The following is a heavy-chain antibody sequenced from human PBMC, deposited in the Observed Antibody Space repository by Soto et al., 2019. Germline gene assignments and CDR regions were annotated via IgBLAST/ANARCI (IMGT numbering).Heavy chain of an antibody. CDR3: ATYRKFFQI. CDR1: GGYISGGYYS. Sequence: KPSETMSLTCAASGGYISGGYYSWRWIRQPPGKGLEWIGFIYNSGSTYYNSSLKSRVTISVDRSKNHFFLNLTSVTAADTAVYYCATYRKFFQIWGQGTKVTVSS. CDR2: IYNSGST. J-gene: IGHJ3*02. V-gene: IGHV4-30-2*01.